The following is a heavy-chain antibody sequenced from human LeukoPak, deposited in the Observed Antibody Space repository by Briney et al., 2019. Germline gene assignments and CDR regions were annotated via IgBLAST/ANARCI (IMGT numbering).Heavy chain of an antibody. CDR2: ISGSSSYI. CDR1: GFTFSGYD. Sequence: PGGSLRLSCAASGFTFSGYDMNWVRQAPGKGLEWVSSISGSSSYIYYADSMKGRFTISRDNAKKSLYLQMNSLRAEDTAVYYCARDLFSNPAYYDSSGYNYWGQGTLVTVSS. J-gene: IGHJ4*02. D-gene: IGHD3-22*01. CDR3: ARDLFSNPAYYDSSGYNY. V-gene: IGHV3-21*01.